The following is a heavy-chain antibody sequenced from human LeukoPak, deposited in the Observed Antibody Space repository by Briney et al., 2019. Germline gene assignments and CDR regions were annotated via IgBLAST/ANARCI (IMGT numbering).Heavy chain of an antibody. CDR2: INPNSGGT. D-gene: IGHD3-3*01. Sequence: ASVKVFCKASGYTFTGYYMHWVRQASGQGLEWMGWINPNSGGTHYAQKFQGRVTLTRDTSISTAYMELSRLRSDDTAVYYCARDSLYYDFWSGYLGSGYYYYGMDVWGQGTTVTVSS. CDR1: GYTFTGYY. V-gene: IGHV1-2*02. J-gene: IGHJ6*02. CDR3: ARDSLYYDFWSGYLGSGYYYYGMDV.